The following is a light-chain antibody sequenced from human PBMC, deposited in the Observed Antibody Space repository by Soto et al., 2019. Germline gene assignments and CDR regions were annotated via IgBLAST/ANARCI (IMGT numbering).Light chain of an antibody. Sequence: DIQMTQSPSSLSASVGDRVTITCRASQTIDSYLNWYQQKPGKAPKLLIYDASSLQGGVPSRFSGSGSGIDFTLTISSLQPEDFATYYCQQSYRTPRTFGQGTKVEIK. CDR2: DAS. CDR1: QTIDSY. CDR3: QQSYRTPRT. J-gene: IGKJ1*01. V-gene: IGKV1-39*01.